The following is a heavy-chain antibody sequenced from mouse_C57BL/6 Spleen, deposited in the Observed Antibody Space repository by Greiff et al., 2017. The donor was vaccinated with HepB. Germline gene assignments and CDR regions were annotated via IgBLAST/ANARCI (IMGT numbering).Heavy chain of an antibody. D-gene: IGHD4-1*01. CDR1: GYTFTSYW. Sequence: VQLQQSGTVLARPGASVKISCKTSGYTFTSYWMHWVKQRPGQGLEWIGAIYPGNSDTSYNQKFKGKAKLTAVTSASTAYMELSSLTNEDAAVYYCTRTVTGTRVNYFDYWGQGTTLTVSS. J-gene: IGHJ2*01. CDR3: TRTVTGTRVNYFDY. CDR2: IYPGNSDT. V-gene: IGHV1-5*01.